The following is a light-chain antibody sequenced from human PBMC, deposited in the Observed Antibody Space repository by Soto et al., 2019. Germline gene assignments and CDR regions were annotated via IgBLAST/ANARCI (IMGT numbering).Light chain of an antibody. Sequence: IELTQSPSSLASSLGDRVTITCRASQTIGTYVNWYRQKSGAAPELLIYDASTLQSGVPSRFRGGASGTDFTLTISSLEPEDFAVYYCQQRSNWPPITFGQGTRLEI. CDR1: QTIGTY. V-gene: IGKV1-39*01. J-gene: IGKJ5*01. CDR3: QQRSNWPPIT. CDR2: DAS.